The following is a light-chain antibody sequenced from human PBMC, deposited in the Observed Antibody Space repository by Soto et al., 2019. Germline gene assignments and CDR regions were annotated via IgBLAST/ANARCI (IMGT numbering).Light chain of an antibody. CDR3: LQVYSFPRT. Sequence: DIQMTQSPSTLSGSVGDRVIITCRASQTISSWLAWYQQKPGKAPKLLIQAASILQSGVPSRFSGSGSGTEFILTINNLQPEDFASYFCLQVYSFPRTFGLGTKVDIK. J-gene: IGKJ1*01. V-gene: IGKV1-5*01. CDR2: AAS. CDR1: QTISSW.